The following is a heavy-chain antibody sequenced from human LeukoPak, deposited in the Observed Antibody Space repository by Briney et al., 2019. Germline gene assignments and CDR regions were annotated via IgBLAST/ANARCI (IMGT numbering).Heavy chain of an antibody. CDR1: GFSLSTSGMC. Sequence: SGPTLLNPTQTLTLTRTFSGFSLSTSGMCVGWIRQPPGKALEWLALIDWDDDKYYSTSLKTRLTISKDTSKNQVVLTMTNMDPVDTATYYCARLIAVAGTSGGDAFDIWGQGTMVTVSS. CDR3: ARLIAVAGTSGGDAFDI. J-gene: IGHJ3*02. CDR2: IDWDDDK. D-gene: IGHD6-19*01. V-gene: IGHV2-70*01.